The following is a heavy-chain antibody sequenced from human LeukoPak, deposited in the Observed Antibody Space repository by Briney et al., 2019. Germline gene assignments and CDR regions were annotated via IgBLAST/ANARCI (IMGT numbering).Heavy chain of an antibody. V-gene: IGHV1-18*01. CDR1: GYTFTSYG. D-gene: IGHD5-12*01. Sequence: ASVKVSCKASGYTFTSYGIAWVRQAPGQGLEWMGWISGYNGNTNYAQKLQGRVSMTTDTSTTTAYMELRSLTSDDTALYYCAKSSLGTITAGPFDYWGQGTLVTVSS. CDR2: ISGYNGNT. CDR3: AKSSLGTITAGPFDY. J-gene: IGHJ4*02.